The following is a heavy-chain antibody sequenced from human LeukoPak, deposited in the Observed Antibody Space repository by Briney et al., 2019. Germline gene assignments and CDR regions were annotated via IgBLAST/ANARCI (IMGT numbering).Heavy chain of an antibody. V-gene: IGHV3-15*01. CDR3: TTQPPLHLGYSYGYVGY. J-gene: IGHJ4*02. CDR1: GFTFSNAW. D-gene: IGHD5-18*01. CDR2: IKSKTDGGTT. Sequence: GGSLRLSCAASGFTFSNAWMSWVRQAPGKGLEWVGRIKSKTDGGTTDYAAPVQGRFTISRDDSKNTLSLPMNSLKPEHTAVYYCTTQPPLHLGYSYGYVGYWGQGTLVTVSS.